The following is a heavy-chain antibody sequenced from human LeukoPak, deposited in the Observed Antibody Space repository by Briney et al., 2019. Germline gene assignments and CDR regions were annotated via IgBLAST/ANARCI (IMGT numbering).Heavy chain of an antibody. J-gene: IGHJ4*02. V-gene: IGHV3-30*18. Sequence: GRSLRLSCAASAITFSTYGMHWVRQAPGKGLQWVAVISYDANNKYYADSVKGRFTISRDSSKRTLYLQMNSLRAEDTAVYFCAKDRHPARTDGYYFDYWGQGTLVTVSS. CDR1: AITFSTYG. CDR2: ISYDANNK. D-gene: IGHD1-14*01. CDR3: AKDRHPARTDGYYFDY.